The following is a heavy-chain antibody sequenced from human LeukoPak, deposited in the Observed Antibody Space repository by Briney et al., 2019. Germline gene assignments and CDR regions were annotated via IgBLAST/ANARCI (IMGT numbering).Heavy chain of an antibody. D-gene: IGHD3-3*01. Sequence: KPSETLSLTCAVYGGSFSGYYWSWIRQPPGKGLEWIGEINHSGSTNYNPSLKSRVTISVDTSKNQFSLKLSSVTAADTAVYYCASRLSVYYDFWSGYYEYWGQGMLVTVSS. CDR1: GGSFSGYY. CDR2: INHSGST. V-gene: IGHV4-34*01. CDR3: ASRLSVYYDFWSGYYEY. J-gene: IGHJ4*02.